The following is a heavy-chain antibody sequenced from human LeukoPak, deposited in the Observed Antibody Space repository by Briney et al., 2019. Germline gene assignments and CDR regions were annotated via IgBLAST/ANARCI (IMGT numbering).Heavy chain of an antibody. CDR2: ISTSGST. D-gene: IGHD3-22*01. CDR3: ASPRSGYRYTFDY. J-gene: IGHJ4*02. V-gene: IGHV4-4*09. CDR1: AASISNYY. Sequence: SETLILTCAVSAASISNYYWSWIRQAPGKGLEWIGYISTSGSTNYNPSLKSRVSISLDTSKNRFSLNLNFVTAANTAVYYCASPRSGYRYTFDYWGQGALVTVSS.